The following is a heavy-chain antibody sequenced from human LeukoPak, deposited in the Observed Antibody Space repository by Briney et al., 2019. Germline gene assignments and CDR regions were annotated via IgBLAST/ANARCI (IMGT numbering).Heavy chain of an antibody. Sequence: SETLSLTCTVSGGSISSSSYYRGWIRQPPGKGLEWIGSIYYSGSTYYNPSLKSRVTISVDTSKNQFSLKLSSVTAADTAVYYCARRDNWTIDYWGQGTLVTVSS. CDR3: ARRDNWTIDY. J-gene: IGHJ4*02. CDR1: GGSISSSSYY. CDR2: IYYSGST. D-gene: IGHD1-20*01. V-gene: IGHV4-39*01.